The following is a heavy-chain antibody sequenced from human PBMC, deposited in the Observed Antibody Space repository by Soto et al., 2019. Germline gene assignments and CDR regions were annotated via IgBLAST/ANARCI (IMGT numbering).Heavy chain of an antibody. CDR3: ARRLHTYYYYMDV. J-gene: IGHJ6*03. Sequence: ASVKVSCKASGYTFTGYYMHWVRQAPGQGLEWMGWINPNSGGTNYAQKFQGWVTMTRDTSISTAYMELSRLRSDDTAVYYCARRLHTYYYYMDVWGKGTTVTVSS. CDR1: GYTFTGYY. V-gene: IGHV1-2*04. CDR2: INPNSGGT. D-gene: IGHD4-4*01.